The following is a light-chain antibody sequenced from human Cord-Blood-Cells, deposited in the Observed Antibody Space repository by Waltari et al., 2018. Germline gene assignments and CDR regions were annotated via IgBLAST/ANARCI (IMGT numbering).Light chain of an antibody. V-gene: IGKV1-8*01. CDR1: QGISSY. Sequence: AIRITQSPSSLSASTGDRVHITCRASQGISSYLAWYQQKPGKAPKLLIYAASTLQSGVPSRFSGSGSGTDFTLTISCLQSEDFATYYCQQYYSYPPVTFGPGTKVDIK. CDR3: QQYYSYPPVT. CDR2: AAS. J-gene: IGKJ3*01.